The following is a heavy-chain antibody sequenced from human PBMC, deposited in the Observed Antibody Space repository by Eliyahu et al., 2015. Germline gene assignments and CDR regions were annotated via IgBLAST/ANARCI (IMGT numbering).Heavy chain of an antibody. CDR1: GFTFSNAW. V-gene: IGHV3-15*01. CDR2: IKSKTDGGTT. D-gene: IGHD6-25*01. Sequence: EVQLVESGGGLVKPGGSLRLSCAASGFTFSNAWMSWVRQAPGKGLEWVGRIKSKTDGGTTDYAAPVKGRFSISRDDSKNTLYLQMISLKTEDTAVYYCTTDQQRHRYGMDVWGQGTTVTVSS. CDR3: TTDQQRHRYGMDV. J-gene: IGHJ6*02.